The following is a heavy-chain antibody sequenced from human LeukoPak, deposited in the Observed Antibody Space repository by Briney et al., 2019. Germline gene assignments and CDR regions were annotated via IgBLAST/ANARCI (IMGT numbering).Heavy chain of an antibody. CDR2: ISGSGGST. D-gene: IGHD1-1*01. CDR3: AKDRPGTTGADWFDP. J-gene: IGHJ5*02. V-gene: IGHV3-23*01. CDR1: GFTFSSYG. Sequence: GGTLRLSCAASGFTFSSYGMAWVRQAPGKGLEWVAAISGSGGSTYYADSVKGRFTISRDNSKNTLSLQMNSLRADDTAVYYCAKDRPGTTGADWFDPWGQGTLVAVSS.